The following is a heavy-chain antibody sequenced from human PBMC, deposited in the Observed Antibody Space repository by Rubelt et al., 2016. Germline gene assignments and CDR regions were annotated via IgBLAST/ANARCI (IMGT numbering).Heavy chain of an antibody. V-gene: IGHV4-4*02. CDR3: ARLSTAMLFDP. J-gene: IGHJ5*02. CDR2: IFHSGST. D-gene: IGHD5-18*01. Sequence: QLQLQESGPGLVKPSETLSLTCTVSGGSISRGNWWSWVRQPPGKGLEWIGKIFHSGSTDYNPSLKSRVTMSVDKSKNQFSLTLSSVTAADTAVYYCARLSTAMLFDPWGQGTLVTVSS. CDR1: GGSISRGNW.